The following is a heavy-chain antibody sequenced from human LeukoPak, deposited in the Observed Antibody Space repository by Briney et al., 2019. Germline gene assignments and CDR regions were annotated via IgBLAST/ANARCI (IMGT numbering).Heavy chain of an antibody. Sequence: SETLSLTCTVSGGSISTITYYWGWIRQPPGKGLEWIGEINHSGSTNYNPSLKSRVTISVDTSKNQFSLKLSSVTAADTAVYYCARQTGSGLFILPGGQGTLVTVSS. V-gene: IGHV4-39*01. CDR2: INHSGST. J-gene: IGHJ4*02. CDR1: GGSISTITYY. D-gene: IGHD3/OR15-3a*01. CDR3: ARQTGSGLFILP.